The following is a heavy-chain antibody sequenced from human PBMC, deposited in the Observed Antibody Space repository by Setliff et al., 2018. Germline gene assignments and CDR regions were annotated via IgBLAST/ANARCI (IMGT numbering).Heavy chain of an antibody. J-gene: IGHJ3*02. D-gene: IGHD2-21*02. CDR2: CNRTRKI. Sequence: SETLSLTCEVSGGSFSDYYWSWIRQSPGKGLEWLGDCNRTRKIDYSPSLKSRLTISVDTSKKQFSLHLNSVTAADTAMYYCAGGGRYCGGDCYQDDAFDIWGQGTMVTVSS. V-gene: IGHV4-34*01. CDR3: AGGGRYCGGDCYQDDAFDI. CDR1: GGSFSDYY.